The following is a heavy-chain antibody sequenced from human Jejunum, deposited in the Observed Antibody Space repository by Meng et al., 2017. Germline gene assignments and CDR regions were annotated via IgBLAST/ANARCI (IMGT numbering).Heavy chain of an antibody. CDR2: ISGSCRST. V-gene: IGHV3-23*01. Sequence: GGSLRLSCAASGFTFSIYDMKWVRQAPGRGLEWVFGISGSCRSTSYADSVKGRFTISRDNSKNTLYLQMNSLRGEDTAVYYCAKHSSSWYYFDSWGQGTLVTVSS. J-gene: IGHJ4*02. CDR1: GFTFSIYD. D-gene: IGHD6-13*01. CDR3: AKHSSSWYYFDS.